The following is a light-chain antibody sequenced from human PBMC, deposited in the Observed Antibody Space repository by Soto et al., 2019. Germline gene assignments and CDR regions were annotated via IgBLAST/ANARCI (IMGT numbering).Light chain of an antibody. CDR3: QQYYSYPLT. CDR2: AAS. CDR1: QGISSY. V-gene: IGKV1-8*01. J-gene: IGKJ4*01. Sequence: AIRMTQSPSSLAASTGDRVTITCGASQGISSYLAWYQQKPGKAPKLLIYAASTLQSGVPSRFSGSGSGTDYTLTISCLQSEDFETYYCQQYYSYPLTFGGGTKVDNK.